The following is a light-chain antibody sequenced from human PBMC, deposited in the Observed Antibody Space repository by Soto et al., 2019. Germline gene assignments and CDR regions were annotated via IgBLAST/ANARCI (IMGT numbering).Light chain of an antibody. V-gene: IGLV2-14*03. CDR1: RSDLGGYNY. CDR3: SSYTSSSTLRV. J-gene: IGLJ1*01. Sequence: QSALTQPASVSGSPGQSITISCTGTRSDLGGYNYVSWFQHHPGKAPKLLIYDVSSRPSGVSERFSGSKSGNTASLTISGLQAEDEADYYCSSYTSSSTLRVFGTGTKVTVL. CDR2: DVS.